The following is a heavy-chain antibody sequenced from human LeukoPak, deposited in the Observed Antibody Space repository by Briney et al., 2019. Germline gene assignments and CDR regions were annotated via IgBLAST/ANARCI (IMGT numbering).Heavy chain of an antibody. V-gene: IGHV3-23*01. CDR3: ARPWIGEFFEY. J-gene: IGHJ4*02. Sequence: PGGSLRLSCAASGFSFSSYALTWVRQAPGKGLQWVSGISASGLSTHYADSVKGRFTISRDNSKNTLYLQMDSLGVEDTAVYYCARPWIGEFFEYWGQGTLVTVSS. CDR2: ISASGLST. D-gene: IGHD3-10*01. CDR1: GFSFSSYA.